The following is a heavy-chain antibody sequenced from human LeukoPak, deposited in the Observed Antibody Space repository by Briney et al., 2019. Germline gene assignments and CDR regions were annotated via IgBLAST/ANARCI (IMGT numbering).Heavy chain of an antibody. CDR1: GGSISSYY. D-gene: IGHD3-10*01. J-gene: IGHJ4*02. Sequence: PSETLSFTCTVSGGSISSYYWSWIRQPAGKGLEWIGRIYASGSTNYNPSLKSRATMSVDMSKNQFSLKLSSVTAADTAVYYCARDMDPWGFGEYILWGQGTLVTVSS. CDR3: ARDMDPWGFGEYIL. CDR2: IYASGST. V-gene: IGHV4-4*07.